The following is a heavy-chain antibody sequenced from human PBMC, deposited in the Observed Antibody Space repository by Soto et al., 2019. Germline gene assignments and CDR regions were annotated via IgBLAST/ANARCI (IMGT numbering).Heavy chain of an antibody. Sequence: SETLSLTCTVSGAYIRGYYWTWIRQPPGRRLEWIGYVYYSGSTKYNPSLQSRVTMSVDTSKNQFSLKLTSVTAADTAVYYCARLGYSSSWYFDYWGQGTLVTVSS. CDR3: ARLGYSSSWYFDY. CDR1: GAYIRGYY. CDR2: VYYSGST. J-gene: IGHJ4*02. D-gene: IGHD6-13*01. V-gene: IGHV4-59*08.